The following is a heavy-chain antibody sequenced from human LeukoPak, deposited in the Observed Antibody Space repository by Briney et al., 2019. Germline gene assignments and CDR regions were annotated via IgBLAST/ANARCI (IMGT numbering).Heavy chain of an antibody. J-gene: IGHJ4*02. CDR1: GYTFTSYG. CDR3: ARDPPYSGYYFPDY. CDR2: ISAYNGNT. V-gene: IGHV1-18*01. D-gene: IGHD3-22*01. Sequence: GASVKVSCKASGYTFTSYGISWVRRAPGQGLEWMGWISAYNGNTNYAQKLQGRVTMTTDTSTSTAYMELRSLRSDDTAVYYCARDPPYSGYYFPDYWGQGTLVTVSS.